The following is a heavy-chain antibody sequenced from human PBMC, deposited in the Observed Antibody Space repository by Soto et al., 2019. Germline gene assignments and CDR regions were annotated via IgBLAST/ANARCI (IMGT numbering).Heavy chain of an antibody. V-gene: IGHV3-33*01. CDR3: ARDPYNYGRYYFDS. Sequence: QVLLVESGGGVVQPGRSLRLSCAASGFTFSSSAMHWVRQAPGKGLEWVAIIWYDGSNKFYADSVQGRFTISRDNSNNTLFLQMNSLRAEDTAVYYCARDPYNYGRYYFDSWGQGTLVTVSS. CDR2: IWYDGSNK. CDR1: GFTFSSSA. J-gene: IGHJ4*02. D-gene: IGHD3-16*01.